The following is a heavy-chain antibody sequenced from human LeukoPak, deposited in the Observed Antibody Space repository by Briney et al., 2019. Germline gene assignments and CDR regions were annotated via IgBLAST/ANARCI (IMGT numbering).Heavy chain of an antibody. CDR2: IDHSGST. Sequence: GSLRLSCAASGFTFSSYSMNWVRQPPGKGLEWIGEIDHSGSTDYNPSLKSRVTISVDTSKNQFSLKLSSVTAADTAVYYCARDSGWYERLFDYWGQGTLVTVSS. J-gene: IGHJ4*02. CDR3: ARDSGWYERLFDY. V-gene: IGHV4-34*01. CDR1: GFTFSSYS. D-gene: IGHD6-19*01.